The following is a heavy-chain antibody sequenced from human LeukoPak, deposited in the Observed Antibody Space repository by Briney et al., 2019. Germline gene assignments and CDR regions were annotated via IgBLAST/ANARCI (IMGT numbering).Heavy chain of an antibody. CDR3: ARLMGERSLFDY. D-gene: IGHD1-26*01. V-gene: IGHV3-33*01. CDR2: IWHDGTNE. J-gene: IGHJ4*02. Sequence: PGRSLRLSCAGSGFAFSAYGMHWVRQAPGKGLEWVALIWHDGTNEKYADSVKGRFTISRDNSMDTLYLQMNSLRAEDTAVYYCARLMGERSLFDYWGQGVLVTVSS. CDR1: GFAFSAYG.